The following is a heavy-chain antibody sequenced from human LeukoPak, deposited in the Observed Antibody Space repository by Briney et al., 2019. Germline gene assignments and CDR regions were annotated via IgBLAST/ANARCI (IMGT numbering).Heavy chain of an antibody. CDR1: GYTFAIYW. CDR3: ARKERAGSWYFDL. Sequence: GESLKISCKGSGYTFAIYWIGWVRQMPGKGLEWMGIIYPGDSDTRYSPSFQSQVTISADKSISTAYLQWTSLKTSDTAMYYCARKERAGSWYFDLWGRGTLVTVSS. J-gene: IGHJ2*01. CDR2: IYPGDSDT. D-gene: IGHD6-25*01. V-gene: IGHV5-51*01.